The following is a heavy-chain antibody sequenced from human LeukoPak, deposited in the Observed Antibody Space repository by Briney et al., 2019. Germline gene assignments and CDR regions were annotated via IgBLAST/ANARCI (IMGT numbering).Heavy chain of an antibody. CDR2: IYYSGST. J-gene: IGHJ5*02. Sequence: SETLSLTCTVSGGSISSSSYYWGWIRQPPGKGLEWIGSIYYSGSTYHNPSLKSRVTISVDTSKNQFSLKLSSVTAADTAVYYCARERSTMVRGVIGGNWFDPWGQGTLVTVSS. V-gene: IGHV4-39*07. CDR1: GGSISSSSYY. CDR3: ARERSTMVRGVIGGNWFDP. D-gene: IGHD3-10*01.